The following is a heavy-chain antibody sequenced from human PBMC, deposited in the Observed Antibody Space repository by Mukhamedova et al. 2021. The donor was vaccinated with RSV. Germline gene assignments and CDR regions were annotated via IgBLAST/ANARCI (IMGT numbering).Heavy chain of an antibody. J-gene: IGHJ4*01. CDR3: AKDSLSWTLQAGTYQPYYFDY. V-gene: IGHV3-23*01. Sequence: NGANTYYADSVKGRFAISRDSSKNTVYLQVSGLRVEDTAVYYCAKDSLSWTLQAGTYQPYYFDYWGRGTLVTVSS. D-gene: IGHD3-10*01. CDR2: NGANT.